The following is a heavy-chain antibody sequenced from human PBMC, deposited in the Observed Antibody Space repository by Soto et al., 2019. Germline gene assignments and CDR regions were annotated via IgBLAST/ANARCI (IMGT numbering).Heavy chain of an antibody. D-gene: IGHD4-17*01. Sequence: QVQLVQSGAEVMKPGASVKVSCKASGGTFSSYTISWVRQAPGQGLEWMGSIIPILGIANYAQKFQGRVTINADKPTSTAYMDLSILRSEDTAVYYLARDDYWGNFPDYWGQGTLVTVSS. CDR3: ARDDYWGNFPDY. V-gene: IGHV1-69*08. CDR2: IIPILGIA. J-gene: IGHJ4*02. CDR1: GGTFSSYT.